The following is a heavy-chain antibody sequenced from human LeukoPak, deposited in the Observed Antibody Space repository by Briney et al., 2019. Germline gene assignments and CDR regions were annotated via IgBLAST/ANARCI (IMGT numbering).Heavy chain of an antibody. CDR3: AKEQRSRPQSVAIDY. Sequence: PGGSLRLSCAASGFTFSSYAMSWVRQAPGKGLEWVSVISGSGGITYYADSVKGRFTISRDNSKNTLYLQMNSLRAEDTAVYYCAKEQRSRPQSVAIDYWGQGTLVTVSS. D-gene: IGHD4-23*01. V-gene: IGHV3-23*01. CDR1: GFTFSSYA. CDR2: ISGSGGIT. J-gene: IGHJ4*02.